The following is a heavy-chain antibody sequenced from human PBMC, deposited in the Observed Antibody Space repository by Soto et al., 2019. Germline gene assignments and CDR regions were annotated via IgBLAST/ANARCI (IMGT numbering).Heavy chain of an antibody. CDR2: IIPIFGTA. CDR3: ARVISIAARYYGMDG. J-gene: IGHJ6*02. V-gene: IGHV1-69*13. CDR1: GGTFSSYA. D-gene: IGHD6-6*01. Sequence: SVKVSCKASGGTFSSYAISWVRQAPGQGLEWMGGIIPIFGTANYAQKFQGRVTITADESTSTAYMELSSLRSEDTAVYYCARVISIAARYYGMDGWGQGNTVTVSS.